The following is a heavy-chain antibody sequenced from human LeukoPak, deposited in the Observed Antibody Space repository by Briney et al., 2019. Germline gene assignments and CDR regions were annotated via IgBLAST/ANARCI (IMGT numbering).Heavy chain of an antibody. CDR3: AKARGTDYGDYVIFDY. Sequence: GGSLRLSCAASGFTFSSYAMSWVRQAPGKGLEWVSAISGSGGSTYYADSVKGRFTISRDNSKNTLYLQMNSLRAEDTAVYYCAKARGTDYGDYVIFDYWGQGTLATVSS. CDR2: ISGSGGST. D-gene: IGHD4-17*01. CDR1: GFTFSSYA. V-gene: IGHV3-23*01. J-gene: IGHJ4*02.